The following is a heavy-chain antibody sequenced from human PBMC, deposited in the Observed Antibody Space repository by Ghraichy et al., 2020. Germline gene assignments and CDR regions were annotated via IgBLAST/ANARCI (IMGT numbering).Heavy chain of an antibody. CDR2: IYYSGST. D-gene: IGHD2-2*01. CDR1: GGSVISGSYY. J-gene: IGHJ5*02. Sequence: SETLSLTCTVSGGSVISGSYYWSWIRQPPGKGLEWIGYIYYSGSTNYNPSLKSRVTISVDTSKNQFSLKLSSVTAADTAVYYCARGPFFPVDYCSSTSCPDWFDPWGQGTLVTVSS. CDR3: ARGPFFPVDYCSSTSCPDWFDP. V-gene: IGHV4-61*01.